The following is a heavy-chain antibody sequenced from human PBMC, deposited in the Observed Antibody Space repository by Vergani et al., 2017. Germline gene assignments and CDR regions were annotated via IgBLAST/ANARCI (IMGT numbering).Heavy chain of an antibody. J-gene: IGHJ4*02. Sequence: VQLVESGGGLIQPGGSLTLSCAASGFTVSSNYMSWVRQAPGKGLEWVSAISGSGGSTYYADSVKGRFTISRDNSKNTLYLQMNSLRAEDTAVYYCAKGTAVDIWGQGTLVTVSS. D-gene: IGHD5-12*01. CDR2: ISGSGGST. CDR1: GFTVSSNY. CDR3: AKGTAVDI. V-gene: IGHV3-23*04.